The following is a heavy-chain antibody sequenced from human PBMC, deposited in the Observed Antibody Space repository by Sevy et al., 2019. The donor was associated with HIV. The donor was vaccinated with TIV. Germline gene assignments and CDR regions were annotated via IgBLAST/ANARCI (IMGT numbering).Heavy chain of an antibody. CDR3: TRWKAAQSILDY. Sequence: GGSLRISCTASGFTFGDYCMSWVRQAPGKGLEWVAFLKSDVYGGTVDHAASVRGRFVISRDDSKTIAYLQMNDLKTEVTGVYYCTRWKAAQSILDYRGQGALVTVSS. CDR2: LKSDVYGGTV. CDR1: GFTFGDYC. V-gene: IGHV3-49*04. D-gene: IGHD2-21*01. J-gene: IGHJ4*02.